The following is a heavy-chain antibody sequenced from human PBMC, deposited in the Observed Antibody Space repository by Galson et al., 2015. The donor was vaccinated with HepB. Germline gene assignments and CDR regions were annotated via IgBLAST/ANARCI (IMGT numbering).Heavy chain of an antibody. CDR3: ARSGGSNGSWYDY. Sequence: SVKVSCKASGYTFTSYYMHWVRQAPGQGLEWMGIINPSGGSTCYAQKFQGRVTMTRDTSTSTVYMGLSSLRSEDTAVYYCARSGGSNGSWYDYWGQGTLVTVSS. CDR1: GYTFTSYY. J-gene: IGHJ4*02. CDR2: INPSGGST. V-gene: IGHV1-46*01. D-gene: IGHD6-13*01.